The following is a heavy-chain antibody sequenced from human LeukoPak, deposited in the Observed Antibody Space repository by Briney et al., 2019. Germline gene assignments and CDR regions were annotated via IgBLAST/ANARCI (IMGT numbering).Heavy chain of an antibody. Sequence: SETLSLTCTVSGGSISSSSYYWGWLRQPPGRGLEWIGSIYYSGSTYYNPSRKSRVTISADTSKNQFSLKLSSVTAADTAVYYCASYVWGSYFGPKRFDYWGQGTLVTVSS. D-gene: IGHD3-16*01. J-gene: IGHJ4*02. V-gene: IGHV4-39*01. CDR2: IYYSGST. CDR3: ASYVWGSYFGPKRFDY. CDR1: GGSISSSSYY.